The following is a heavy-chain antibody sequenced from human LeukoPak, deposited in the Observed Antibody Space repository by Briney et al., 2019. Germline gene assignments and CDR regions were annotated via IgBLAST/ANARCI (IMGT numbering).Heavy chain of an antibody. CDR2: ISGSGGST. CDR3: AKDSEYYDFWSGCMDV. V-gene: IGHV3-23*01. CDR1: GFTFSSYA. J-gene: IGHJ6*02. Sequence: GGSLRLSCAASGFTFSSYAMSWVRQAPGKGLEWVSGISGSGGSTYYADSVKGRFTISRDISKNTLYVQMNSLRAEDTAVYYCAKDSEYYDFWSGCMDVWGQGTTVTVSS. D-gene: IGHD3-3*01.